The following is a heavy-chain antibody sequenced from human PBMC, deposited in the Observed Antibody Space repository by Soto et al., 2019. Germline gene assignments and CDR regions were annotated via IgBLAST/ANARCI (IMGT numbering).Heavy chain of an antibody. V-gene: IGHV1-69*13. J-gene: IGHJ4*02. Sequence: SVKVSCKASGGTFSSYAISWLRQAPGQGLEWMGGVIPIFGTANYAQKFQGRVTITADESTSTAYMELSSLRSEGTAVYYCARGGVGATVDYWGQGTLVTVSS. CDR1: GGTFSSYA. CDR2: VIPIFGTA. D-gene: IGHD1-26*01. CDR3: ARGGVGATVDY.